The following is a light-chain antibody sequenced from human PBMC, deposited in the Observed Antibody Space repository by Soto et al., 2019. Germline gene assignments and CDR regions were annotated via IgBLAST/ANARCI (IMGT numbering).Light chain of an antibody. V-gene: IGKV3-11*01. CDR3: QQRNNWPPGYS. Sequence: EIVLTQSPATLSLSPGERATLSCRASQSVRTYLAWYQQKPGQAPRLLIYDASSRAIGIPDRFSGSGSGTDFTLTISSLEPEDFAVYYCQQRNNWPPGYSFGQGTKLEIK. J-gene: IGKJ2*01. CDR1: QSVRTY. CDR2: DAS.